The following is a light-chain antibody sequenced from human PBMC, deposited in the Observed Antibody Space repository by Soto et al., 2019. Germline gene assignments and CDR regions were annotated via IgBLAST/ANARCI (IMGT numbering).Light chain of an antibody. Sequence: VLTQSPCTLSVSPGESATLLCRASQFVSTRSLAWYQQKPGQAPRLLIYGASTRATGIPDRFSGSGSGTDFTLTITPLEPEDFVVYFCQQYGSSPITFGQGTRLEIK. V-gene: IGKV3-20*01. CDR1: QFVSTRS. CDR3: QQYGSSPIT. CDR2: GAS. J-gene: IGKJ5*01.